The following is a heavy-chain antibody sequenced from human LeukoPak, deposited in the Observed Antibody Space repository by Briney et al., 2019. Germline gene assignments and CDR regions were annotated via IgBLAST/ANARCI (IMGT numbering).Heavy chain of an antibody. CDR3: ARSTMVRGVIFDY. CDR2: ISYDGSNK. CDR1: GFTFSSYA. D-gene: IGHD3-10*01. V-gene: IGHV3-30*04. Sequence: QPGRSLRLSCAASGFTFSSYAMHCVRQAPGRGLEWVAVISYDGSNKYYADSVKGRFTISRDNSKNTLYLQMNSLRAEDTAVYYCARSTMVRGVIFDYWGQGTLVTVSS. J-gene: IGHJ4*02.